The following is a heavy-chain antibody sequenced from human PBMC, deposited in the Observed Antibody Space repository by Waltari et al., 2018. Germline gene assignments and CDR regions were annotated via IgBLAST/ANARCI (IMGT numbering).Heavy chain of an antibody. V-gene: IGHV4-59*01. D-gene: IGHD3-22*01. J-gene: IGHJ4*02. Sequence: QVQLPESGPGLVQPSETLSLTCTVSGGSISIYYWSWIRQPPGKGLEWIGYIYYSGSTNYNPSLKSRVTISVDTSKNQFSLKLSSVTAADTAVYYCARGSEYYYDSSGYNYWGQGTLVTVSS. CDR2: IYYSGST. CDR3: ARGSEYYYDSSGYNY. CDR1: GGSISIYY.